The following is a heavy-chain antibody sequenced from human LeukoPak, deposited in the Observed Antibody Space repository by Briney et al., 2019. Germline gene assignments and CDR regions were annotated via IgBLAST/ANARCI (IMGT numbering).Heavy chain of an antibody. V-gene: IGHV3-23*01. CDR2: ISNSGDST. Sequence: GGSLRLSCAASGFTFSSYAMSWVRQAPGKGLEWVSSISNSGDSTYYADSVKGRFTISRDNSENTVYLQMNSLRADDTAVYYCANNWNMDCWGQGTLVTVSS. D-gene: IGHD1-1*01. CDR3: ANNWNMDC. J-gene: IGHJ4*02. CDR1: GFTFSSYA.